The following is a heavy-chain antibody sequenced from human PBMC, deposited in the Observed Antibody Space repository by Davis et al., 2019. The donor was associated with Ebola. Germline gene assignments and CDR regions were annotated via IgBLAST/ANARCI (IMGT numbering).Heavy chain of an antibody. CDR3: VRNTYGEPEY. J-gene: IGHJ4*02. Sequence: GESLKISCAASGFTFSRYWMHWVRQAPGKGLVYVSRISSDGGITSYADSVKGRFTISRDNAKSTLYLQMNSLTAEDTAVYYCVRNTYGEPEYWGQGTLVTVSS. CDR2: ISSDGGIT. CDR1: GFTFSRYW. V-gene: IGHV3-74*01. D-gene: IGHD1-14*01.